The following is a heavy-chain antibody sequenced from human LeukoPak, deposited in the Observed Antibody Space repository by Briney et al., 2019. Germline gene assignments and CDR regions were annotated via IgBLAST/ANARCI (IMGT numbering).Heavy chain of an antibody. CDR1: GFTFSSYN. D-gene: IGHD4-17*01. CDR2: ISSSGSTT. V-gene: IGHV3-48*02. J-gene: IGHJ4*02. Sequence: GGSLRLSCAASGFTFSSYNMNWVRQAPGKGLEWVSYISSSGSTTYYADSMKGRFTISRDNAKNSLYLQTNSLRDEDTAVFYCARGGRSYRDPNYFDYWGQGTLVSVSS. CDR3: ARGGRSYRDPNYFDY.